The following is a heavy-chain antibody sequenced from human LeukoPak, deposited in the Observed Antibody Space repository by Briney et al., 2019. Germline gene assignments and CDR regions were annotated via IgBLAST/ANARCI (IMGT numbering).Heavy chain of an antibody. J-gene: IGHJ5*02. Sequence: GESLKISCKGSGYSFTSYWIGWVRQMPGKGLEWMGIIYPGDSDTRYSPSFQGQVTISADKSISTAYLQWSSLKASDTAMYYCARGDWDSSSWENNWFDPWGQGTLVTVSS. CDR3: ARGDWDSSSWENNWFDP. CDR1: GYSFTSYW. D-gene: IGHD6-13*01. V-gene: IGHV5-51*01. CDR2: IYPGDSDT.